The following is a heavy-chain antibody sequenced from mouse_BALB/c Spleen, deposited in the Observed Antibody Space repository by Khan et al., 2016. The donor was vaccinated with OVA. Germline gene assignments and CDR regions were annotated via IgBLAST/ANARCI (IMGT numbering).Heavy chain of an antibody. D-gene: IGHD2-1*01. CDR3: TRRGLDGIFTY. CDR1: GYTFTTYW. CDR2: IDPSTGYT. Sequence: QVQLKESGAELAKPGASVEMSCKASGYTFTTYWMHWVKQRPGQGLEWIGYIDPSTGYTEYKQKFKDKATLTADKSSSTAYMQLSSLTSEDSAVYYCTRRGLDGIFTYWGQGTLVTVSA. J-gene: IGHJ3*01. V-gene: IGHV1-7*01.